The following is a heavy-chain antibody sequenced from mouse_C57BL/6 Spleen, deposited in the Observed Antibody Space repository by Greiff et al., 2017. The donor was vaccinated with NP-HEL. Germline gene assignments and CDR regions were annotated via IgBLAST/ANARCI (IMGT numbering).Heavy chain of an antibody. CDR2: IYPRSGNT. Sequence: QVQLQQSGAELARPGASVKLSCKASGYTFTSYGISWVKQRTGQGLEWIGEIYPRSGNTYYNEKFKGKATLTADKSSSTAYMELRSLTSEDSAVYFCAREGTTVVATGYFDVWGTGTTVTVSS. J-gene: IGHJ1*03. CDR1: GYTFTSYG. V-gene: IGHV1-81*01. D-gene: IGHD1-1*01. CDR3: AREGTTVVATGYFDV.